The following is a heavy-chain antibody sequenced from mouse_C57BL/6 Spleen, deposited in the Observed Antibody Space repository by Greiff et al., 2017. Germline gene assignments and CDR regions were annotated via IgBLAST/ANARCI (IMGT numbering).Heavy chain of an antibody. CDR2: ISSGGSYS. Sequence: EVKLVESGGDLVKPGGSLKLSCAASGFTFSSYGMSWVRQTPDKRLEWVATISSGGSYSYYPDSVKGRFTISRDNAKNTLYLQMSSLKSEDTAMYYCASNEAWFAYWGQGTLVTVSA. CDR3: ASNEAWFAY. CDR1: GFTFSSYG. V-gene: IGHV5-6*02. J-gene: IGHJ3*01.